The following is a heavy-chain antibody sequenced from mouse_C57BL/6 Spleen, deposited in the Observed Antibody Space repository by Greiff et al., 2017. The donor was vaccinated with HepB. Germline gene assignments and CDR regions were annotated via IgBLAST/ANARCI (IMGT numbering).Heavy chain of an antibody. V-gene: IGHV5-9-1*02. Sequence: EVQLQESGEGLVKPGGSLKLSCAASGFTFSSYAMSWVRQTPEKRLEWVAYISSGGDYIYYADTVKGRFTISRDNARNTLYLQMSSLKSEDTAMYYCTSPYGSSSYYAMDYWGQGTSVTVSS. J-gene: IGHJ4*01. CDR3: TSPYGSSSYYAMDY. CDR1: GFTFSSYA. CDR2: ISSGGDYI. D-gene: IGHD1-1*01.